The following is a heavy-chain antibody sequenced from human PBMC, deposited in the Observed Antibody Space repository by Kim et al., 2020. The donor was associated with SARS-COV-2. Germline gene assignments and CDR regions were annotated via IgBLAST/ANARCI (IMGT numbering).Heavy chain of an antibody. CDR1: GYTFTSYA. D-gene: IGHD3-10*01. J-gene: IGHJ5*02. CDR2: INAGNGNT. CDR3: ARGPPEVWFGELSGWFDP. V-gene: IGHV1-3*01. Sequence: ASVKVSCKASGYTFTSYAMHWVRQAPGQRLEWMGWINAGNGNTKYSQKFQGRVTITRDTSASTAYMELSSLRSEDTAVYYCARGPPEVWFGELSGWFDPWGQGTLVTVSS.